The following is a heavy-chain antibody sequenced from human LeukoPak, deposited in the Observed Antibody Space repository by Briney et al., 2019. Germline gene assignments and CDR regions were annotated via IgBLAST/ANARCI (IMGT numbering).Heavy chain of an antibody. V-gene: IGHV1-2*02. CDR3: ARDDLVVVTAATPDAWFDP. Sequence: GASVKVSCKASGYTLIGYYMHWVRQAPGQGPEWMGWINPKNGDTKYAQKFQGRVTMTRDTSNSTAYMELTGLRSDDTAVYYCARDDLVVVTAATPDAWFDPWGQGTLVTVSS. CDR1: GYTLIGYY. CDR2: INPKNGDT. D-gene: IGHD2-15*01. J-gene: IGHJ5*02.